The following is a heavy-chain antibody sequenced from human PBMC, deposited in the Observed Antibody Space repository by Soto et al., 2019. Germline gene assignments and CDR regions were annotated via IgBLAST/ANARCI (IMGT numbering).Heavy chain of an antibody. CDR1: GFTFSSYW. CDR3: ARVSTSITMVRGVFYYYYGMDV. D-gene: IGHD3-10*01. V-gene: IGHV3-74*01. CDR2: INSDGSST. Sequence: GGSLRLSCAASGFTFSSYWMHWVRQAPGKGLVWVSRINSDGSSTSYADSVKGRFTISRDNAKNTLYLQMNSLRAEDTAVYYCARVSTSITMVRGVFYYYYGMDVWGQGTTVTVSS. J-gene: IGHJ6*02.